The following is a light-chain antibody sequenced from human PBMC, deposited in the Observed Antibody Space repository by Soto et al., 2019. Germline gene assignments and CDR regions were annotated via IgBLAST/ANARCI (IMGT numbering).Light chain of an antibody. CDR1: QSFSSW. V-gene: IGKV1-5*01. Sequence: IQMTQSPSSLSASVGDRVTITCRASQSFSSWLAWYQQKPGKAPKLLIHDASSLESGVPSRFSGSGSGTEYALTISGLQPDDFATYYCQQYDTYPRTFGQGTKVDIK. CDR2: DAS. J-gene: IGKJ1*01. CDR3: QQYDTYPRT.